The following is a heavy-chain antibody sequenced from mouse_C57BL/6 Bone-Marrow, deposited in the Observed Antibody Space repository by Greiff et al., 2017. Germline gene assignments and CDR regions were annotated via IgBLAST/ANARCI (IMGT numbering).Heavy chain of an antibody. CDR3: ARHEDQTVRYHQAWFAY. CDR1: GYTFTEYT. Sequence: QVHLQQSGAELVKPGASVKLSCKASGYTFTEYTIHWVKQRSGQGLEWIGWFYPGSGSIKYNEKFKDKATLTADKSSSTVYMELSRLTSEDSAVYFCARHEDQTVRYHQAWFAYWGQGTLVTVSA. V-gene: IGHV1-62-2*01. CDR2: FYPGSGSI. J-gene: IGHJ3*01. D-gene: IGHD1-1*01.